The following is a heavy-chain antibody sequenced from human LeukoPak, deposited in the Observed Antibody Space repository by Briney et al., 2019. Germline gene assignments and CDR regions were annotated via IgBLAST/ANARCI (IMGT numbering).Heavy chain of an antibody. Sequence: PGGSLRLSCAASGFTFSSYAMHWVRQAPGKGLEWVAVISYDGSNKYYTDSVKGRFTISRDNSKNTLYLQMNSLRAEDTAVYYCAREPEYCSGCSCYRTPHFDYWGQGTLVTVSS. CDR1: GFTFSSYA. D-gene: IGHD2-15*01. CDR3: AREPEYCSGCSCYRTPHFDY. J-gene: IGHJ4*02. CDR2: ISYDGSNK. V-gene: IGHV3-30*04.